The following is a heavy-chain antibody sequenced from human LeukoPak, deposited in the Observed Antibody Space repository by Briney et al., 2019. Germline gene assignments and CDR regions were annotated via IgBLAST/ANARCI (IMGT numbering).Heavy chain of an antibody. CDR3: AKDRQYYDSSGYSNFDY. Sequence: GGSLRLSCAASGFTFSSYAMHWVRQAPGKGLGWVAFIRYDGSNKYYADSVKGRFTISRDNSKNALYLQMNSLRAEDTAVYYCAKDRQYYDSSGYSNFDYWGQGTLVTVSS. V-gene: IGHV3-30*02. J-gene: IGHJ4*02. CDR2: IRYDGSNK. CDR1: GFTFSSYA. D-gene: IGHD3-22*01.